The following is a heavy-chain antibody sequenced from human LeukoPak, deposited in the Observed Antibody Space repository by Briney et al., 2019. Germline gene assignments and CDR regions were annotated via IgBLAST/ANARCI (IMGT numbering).Heavy chain of an antibody. D-gene: IGHD6-19*01. CDR3: AIITGYSSGWYLRAFDI. J-gene: IGHJ3*02. V-gene: IGHV3-74*01. Sequence: PGGSLRLSCAASGNYWMHWVRQAPGKGLVWVSHINSDGSWTSYADSVKGRLTISRDNSRNTLYLQMNSLRAEDTAVYYCAIITGYSSGWYLRAFDIWGQGTMVTVSS. CDR2: INSDGSWT. CDR1: GNYW.